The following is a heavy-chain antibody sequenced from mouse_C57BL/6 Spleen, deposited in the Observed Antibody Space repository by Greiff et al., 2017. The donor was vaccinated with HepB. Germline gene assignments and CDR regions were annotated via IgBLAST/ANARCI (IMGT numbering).Heavy chain of an antibody. CDR1: GYTFTDYE. Sequence: VQLQQSGAELVRPGASVTLSCKASGYTFTDYEMHWVKQTPVHGLEWIGAIDPETGGTAYNQKFKGKAILTADKSSSTAYMELRSLTSEDSAVYYGTRTPSYDGGDYWGQGTSVTVSS. V-gene: IGHV1-15*01. CDR3: TRTPSYDGGDY. D-gene: IGHD2-3*01. J-gene: IGHJ4*01. CDR2: IDPETGGT.